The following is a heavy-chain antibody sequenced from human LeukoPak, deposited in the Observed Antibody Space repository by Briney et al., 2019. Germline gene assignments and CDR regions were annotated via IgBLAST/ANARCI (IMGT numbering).Heavy chain of an antibody. J-gene: IGHJ5*02. Sequence: SETLSLTCTVSGGSISSYYWNWIRQPPGKGLEWIGYIFYSGSTNYNPSLKSRVTISVDTSKNQFSLKLSSVTAADTAVYYCARRRGGVNWFDPWGQGTLVTVSS. D-gene: IGHD5-24*01. V-gene: IGHV4-59*08. CDR1: GGSISSYY. CDR2: IFYSGST. CDR3: ARRRGGVNWFDP.